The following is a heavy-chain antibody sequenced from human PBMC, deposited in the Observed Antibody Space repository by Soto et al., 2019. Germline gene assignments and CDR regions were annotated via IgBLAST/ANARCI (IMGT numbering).Heavy chain of an antibody. CDR1: GGSISSSNW. Sequence: QVQLQESGPGLVKPSGTLSLTCAVSGGSISSSNWWSWVRQPPGKGLEWIGEIYHSGSTNYNPSLKSRVIISVVKSKNQFSLKLSSVTAADTAVYYCARDQLWFGDFNTWGMDVWGQGTTVTVSS. J-gene: IGHJ6*02. V-gene: IGHV4-4*02. CDR3: ARDQLWFGDFNTWGMDV. CDR2: IYHSGST. D-gene: IGHD3-10*01.